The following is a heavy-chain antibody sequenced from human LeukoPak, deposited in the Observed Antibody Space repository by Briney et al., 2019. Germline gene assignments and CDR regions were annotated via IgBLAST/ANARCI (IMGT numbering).Heavy chain of an antibody. CDR3: AKGSYYDSSGSFYFDY. Sequence: PGGSLRLSCVASGVSVSDSFISWVRQAPGKGLEWVSGISGSGDNTYYADSVKGRFTISRDNSKNTLYVQVNSLGTEDTAAYYCAKGSYYDSSGSFYFDYWGQGTLVTVSS. CDR2: ISGSGDNT. V-gene: IGHV3-23*01. CDR1: GVSVSDSF. J-gene: IGHJ4*02. D-gene: IGHD3-22*01.